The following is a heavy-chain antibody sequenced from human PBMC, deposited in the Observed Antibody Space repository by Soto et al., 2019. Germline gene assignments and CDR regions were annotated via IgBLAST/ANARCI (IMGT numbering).Heavy chain of an antibody. Sequence: QLLQSGGGLVQPGGSLTLSCAASGFTFGTTDMSWVRQAPGEGLEWVSTIDGGGGITYYADSVKGRFTISRDNSRNTVYLQMNSLGGDGTALYYCVKNSGWFNTWGQGARVTVSS. CDR2: IDGGGGIT. V-gene: IGHV3-23*01. CDR3: VKNSGWFNT. J-gene: IGHJ5*02. CDR1: GFTFGTTD. D-gene: IGHD3-10*01.